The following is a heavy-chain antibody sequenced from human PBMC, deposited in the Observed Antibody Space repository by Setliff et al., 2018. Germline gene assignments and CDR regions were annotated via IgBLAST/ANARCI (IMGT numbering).Heavy chain of an antibody. CDR3: AKGGIYYYYMDV. Sequence: GSLRLSCAASGFSFSSYTMNWVRQAPGKGLEWISSIGGSSNTIFYADSVKGRFTISRDNSKNTLYLQMNSLRAEDTAVYYCAKGGIYYYYMDVWGKGTTVTVSS. J-gene: IGHJ6*03. CDR2: IGGSSNTI. CDR1: GFSFSSYT. V-gene: IGHV3-48*01.